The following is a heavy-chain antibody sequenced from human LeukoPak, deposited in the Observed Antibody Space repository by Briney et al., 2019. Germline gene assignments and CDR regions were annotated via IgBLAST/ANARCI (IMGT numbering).Heavy chain of an antibody. CDR1: GFTFRSSW. Sequence: PGGSLRLSCAASGFTFRSSWIHWVRQAPGKGLVWVARIDNDAYSSVYADSVKGRFTISRDNSKNTMFLQMNRLRDEDTAVYYCAKVPEWSGVDAFDIWGQGTMVTVSS. CDR2: IDNDAYSS. D-gene: IGHD3-3*01. V-gene: IGHV3-74*01. CDR3: AKVPEWSGVDAFDI. J-gene: IGHJ3*02.